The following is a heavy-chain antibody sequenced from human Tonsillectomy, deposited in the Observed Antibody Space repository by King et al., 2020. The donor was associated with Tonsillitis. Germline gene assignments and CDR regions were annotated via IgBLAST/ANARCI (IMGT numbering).Heavy chain of an antibody. CDR1: GFTFSSYW. J-gene: IGHJ4*02. CDR2: IKQDGSEK. D-gene: IGHD1-26*01. CDR3: ARMRRSYSLDY. Sequence: VQLVESGGGLVQPGGSLRVSCAASGFTFSSYWMSWVRQAPGKGLEWVANIKQDGSEKYYVNSVKGRFTISRDNAKNSLYLQMNSLRANDTAVYYCARMRRSYSLDYWGQGTLVTVSS. V-gene: IGHV3-7*01.